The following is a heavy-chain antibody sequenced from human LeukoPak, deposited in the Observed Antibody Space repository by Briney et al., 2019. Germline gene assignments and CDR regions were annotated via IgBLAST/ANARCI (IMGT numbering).Heavy chain of an antibody. CDR1: GGSISSYY. CDR3: ARLWYGESRVHWFDP. D-gene: IGHD3-10*01. J-gene: IGHJ5*02. Sequence: SETLSLTCTVSGGSISSYYWSWIRQPPGKGLDWIGGIYYSGSTYYNPSLNSRVTMSVDTSKNQFSLKLSSVTAADTAVYFCARLWYGESRVHWFDPWGQGTLVTVSS. CDR2: IYYSGST. V-gene: IGHV4-59*04.